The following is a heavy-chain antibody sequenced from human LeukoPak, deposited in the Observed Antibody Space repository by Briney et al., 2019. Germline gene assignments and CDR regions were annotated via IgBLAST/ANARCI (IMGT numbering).Heavy chain of an antibody. CDR3: AKSLIYKRGYSYGY. V-gene: IGHV1-8*01. CDR2: MNPNSGNT. Sequence: GASVKVSCKTSGYTFTSYDINWVRQATGQGREWMGWMNPNSGNTGYAQKFQGRVTMTRNTSISTAYMELSSLRSEDTAVYYCAKSLIYKRGYSYGYWGQGTLVTVSS. CDR1: GYTFTSYD. D-gene: IGHD5-18*01. J-gene: IGHJ4*02.